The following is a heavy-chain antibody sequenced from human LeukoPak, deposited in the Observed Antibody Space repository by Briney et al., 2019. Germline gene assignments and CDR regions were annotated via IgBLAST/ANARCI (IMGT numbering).Heavy chain of an antibody. V-gene: IGHV3-23*01. CDR1: GFTFSSYA. CDR2: ISGSGGST. Sequence: GGSLRLSCAASGFTFSSYAMSWVRQAPEKGLEWVSAISGSGGSTYYADSVKGRFTISRDNSKNTLYLQMNSLRAEDTAVYYCAKAYYYDSSGPDAFDIWGQGTMVTVSS. J-gene: IGHJ3*02. CDR3: AKAYYYDSSGPDAFDI. D-gene: IGHD3-22*01.